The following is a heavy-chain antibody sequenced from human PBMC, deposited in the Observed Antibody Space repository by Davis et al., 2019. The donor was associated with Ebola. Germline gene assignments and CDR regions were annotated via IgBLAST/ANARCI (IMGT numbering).Heavy chain of an antibody. CDR2: IKQDGSEK. CDR3: SLTPGIADQKPMQPRDY. CDR1: GFTFSSYW. V-gene: IGHV3-7*03. D-gene: IGHD6-13*01. Sequence: GESLKISCAASGFTFSSYWMSWVRQAPGKGLEWVANIKQDGSEKYYVDSVKGRFTISRDDSKNTAYLQMNSLKTEDTAVYYCSLTPGIADQKPMQPRDYWGQGTLVTVSS. J-gene: IGHJ4*02.